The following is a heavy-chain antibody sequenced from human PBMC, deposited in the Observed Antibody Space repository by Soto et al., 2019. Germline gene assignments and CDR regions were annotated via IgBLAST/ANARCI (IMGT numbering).Heavy chain of an antibody. CDR1: GGNFNSYS. D-gene: IGHD6-13*01. Sequence: QVQLVQSGTEVKKPGSSVKVSCKASGGNFNSYSLNWVRQARGQGLEWMGGIVPIFGTANYAQKFQGRVTFTADTSTSTAYLELRSLTSEETAVYYCSSDAIAAAGTNDWGQGTLVTVSS. CDR3: SSDAIAAAGTND. CDR2: IVPIFGTA. V-gene: IGHV1-69*06. J-gene: IGHJ4*02.